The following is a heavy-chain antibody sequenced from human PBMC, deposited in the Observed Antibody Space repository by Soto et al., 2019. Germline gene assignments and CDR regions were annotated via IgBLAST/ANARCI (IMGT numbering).Heavy chain of an antibody. D-gene: IGHD6-13*01. J-gene: IGHJ5*02. CDR2: ISWSSGNI. Sequence: EVQLVESGGGVVQPGRSLRLSCTGSGFTFDDYAMYWVRQRPGAGLEWVAGISWSSGNIAHADSVKGRFTVSRDNDMSSLCLQMNSLRVEDTAMYYCARGGSGALTAAAGRTNWFDPWGQGTLVIVSS. CDR3: ARGGSGALTAAAGRTNWFDP. V-gene: IGHV3-9*01. CDR1: GFTFDDYA.